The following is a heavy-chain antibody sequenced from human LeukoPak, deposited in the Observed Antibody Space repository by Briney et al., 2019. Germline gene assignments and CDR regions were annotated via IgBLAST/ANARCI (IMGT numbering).Heavy chain of an antibody. V-gene: IGHV4-34*01. CDR2: INHSGST. D-gene: IGHD3-22*01. CDR3: ARGAGYYYDSSGYYY. J-gene: IGHJ4*02. CDR1: GGSFSGYY. Sequence: SETLSLTRAVYGGSFSGYYWSWIRQPPGKGLEWIGEINHSGSTNYNPSLKSRVTISVDTSKNQFSLKLSSVTAADTAVYYCARGAGYYYDSSGYYYWGQGTLVTVSS.